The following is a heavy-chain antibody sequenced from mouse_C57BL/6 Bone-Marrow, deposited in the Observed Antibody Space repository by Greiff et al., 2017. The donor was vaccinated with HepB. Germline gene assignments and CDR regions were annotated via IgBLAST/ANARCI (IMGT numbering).Heavy chain of an antibody. CDR2: ISDGGSYT. D-gene: IGHD3-2*02. CDR3: ARRLRFYAMDY. J-gene: IGHJ4*01. CDR1: GFTFSSYA. Sequence: EVKLVESGGGLVKPGGSLKLSCAASGFTFSSYAMSWVRQTPEKRLEWVATISDGGSYTYYPDNVKGRFTISRDNAKNNLYLQMSHLKSEDTAMYYCARRLRFYAMDYWGQGTSVTVSS. V-gene: IGHV5-4*03.